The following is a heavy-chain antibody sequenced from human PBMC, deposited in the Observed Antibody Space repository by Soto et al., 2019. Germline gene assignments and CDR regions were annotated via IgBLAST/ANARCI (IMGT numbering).Heavy chain of an antibody. CDR1: GYTFTSYY. Sequence: GASVKVSCKAPGYTFTSYYMHWVRQAPGQGLEWMGIINPSGGSTSYAQKFQGRVTMTRDTSTSTVYMELSSLRSEDTAVYYCARDLVVVAATGLSVSYYYMDVWGKGTTVTVSS. CDR2: INPSGGST. J-gene: IGHJ6*03. V-gene: IGHV1-46*03. CDR3: ARDLVVVAATGLSVSYYYMDV. D-gene: IGHD2-15*01.